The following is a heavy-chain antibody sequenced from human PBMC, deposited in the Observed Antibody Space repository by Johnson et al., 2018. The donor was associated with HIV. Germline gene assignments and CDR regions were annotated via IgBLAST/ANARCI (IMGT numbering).Heavy chain of an antibody. V-gene: IGHV3-11*04. Sequence: QVQLVESGGGLVKPGGSLRLSCAASGFIFSDYYMTWFRQAPGKGLEWVSYISTITNTVFYAGSVQGRFTISRDNAKNSLYLQMNSLRAEDTAVYYCARVGVVGVPNAFDVSGQGTLVTVSS. CDR1: GFIFSDYY. J-gene: IGHJ3*01. D-gene: IGHD2-15*01. CDR3: ARVGVVGVPNAFDV. CDR2: ISTITNTV.